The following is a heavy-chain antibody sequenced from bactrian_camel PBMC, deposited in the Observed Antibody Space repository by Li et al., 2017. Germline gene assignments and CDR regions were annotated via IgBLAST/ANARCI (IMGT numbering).Heavy chain of an antibody. V-gene: IGHV3S40*01. CDR2: RHDGSRVA. CDR1: YTFRAGC. D-gene: IGHD3*01. Sequence: VQLVESGGGSVQNGGSLRLSCGYTFRAGCMGWFRQVPGKEREVVARRHDGSRVADYAASVEGRFTIDRDSAKGAVHLQMNNLKPEDTAMYYRAAAEAGRGTWPDDDGYWGQGTQVTVS. J-gene: IGHJ6*01. CDR3: AAAEAGRGTWPDDDGY.